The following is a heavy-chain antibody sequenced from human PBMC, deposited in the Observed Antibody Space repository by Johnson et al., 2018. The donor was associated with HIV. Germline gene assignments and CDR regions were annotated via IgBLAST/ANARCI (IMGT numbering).Heavy chain of an antibody. CDR1: EFILSDYY. V-gene: IGHV3-11*04. CDR2: ISSRGGTI. Sequence: QVQLVESGGDLVKPGGSLRLSCGASEFILSDYYISWVRQAPEKGLEWISYISSRGGTIFYADSVKGRFTISRDNSKNTLFLQMNSLRTEDTAVYFCAGEASFAPRPETAFDVWGQGTKVTVSS. CDR3: AGEASFAPRPETAFDV. D-gene: IGHD3-10*01. J-gene: IGHJ3*01.